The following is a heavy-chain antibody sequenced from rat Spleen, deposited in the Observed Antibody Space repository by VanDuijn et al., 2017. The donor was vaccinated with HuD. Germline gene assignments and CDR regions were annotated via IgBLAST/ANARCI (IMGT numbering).Heavy chain of an antibody. V-gene: IGHV5S13*01. CDR3: TRHGGLRNWFAY. D-gene: IGHD1-11*01. J-gene: IGHJ3*01. CDR2: ISTGGDNI. Sequence: EVQLVKSGGGSVQPGRSLKISCTASGLTFSYYDMAWVRQAPTKGLEWIASISTGGDNIYYRDSVKGRFTISRDDAKNTQYLQMDSLRAEDTSTYYCTRHGGLRNWFAYWGQGTLVTVSS. CDR1: GLTFSYYD.